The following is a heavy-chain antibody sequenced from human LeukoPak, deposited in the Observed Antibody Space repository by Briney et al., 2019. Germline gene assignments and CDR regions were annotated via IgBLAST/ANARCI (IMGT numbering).Heavy chain of an antibody. J-gene: IGHJ6*02. Sequence: PSQTLSLTCTVSRGSISSGGYYWSWIRQHPGKGLERLGYIYYSGNTYYNPSLKSRLTISVDTSKNQFSLKLSSVTAADTAVYYCARDLVRYSSSSRTTNTYYYGMDVWGQGTTVTVSS. V-gene: IGHV4-31*03. D-gene: IGHD6-6*01. CDR1: RGSISSGGYY. CDR2: IYYSGNT. CDR3: ARDLVRYSSSSRTTNTYYYGMDV.